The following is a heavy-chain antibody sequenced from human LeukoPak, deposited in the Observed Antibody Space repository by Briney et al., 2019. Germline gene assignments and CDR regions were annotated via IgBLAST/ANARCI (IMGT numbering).Heavy chain of an antibody. J-gene: IGHJ4*02. CDR2: IRYDGSNK. CDR1: GFTFSIYG. D-gene: IGHD3-10*01. Sequence: GGSLRLSCAASGFTFSIYGIHWVRQAPGKGLEWVAFIRYDGSNKYYADSVKGRFTISRDNSKNTLYLQMNSLRAEDTAVYYCARGSTGGYYGSGSYFDYWGQGTLVTVSS. V-gene: IGHV3-30*02. CDR3: ARGSTGGYYGSGSYFDY.